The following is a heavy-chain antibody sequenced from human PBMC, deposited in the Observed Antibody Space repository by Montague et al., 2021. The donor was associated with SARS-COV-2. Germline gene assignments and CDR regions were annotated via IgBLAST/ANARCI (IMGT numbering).Heavy chain of an antibody. D-gene: IGHD4-17*01. CDR3: ARHRNYGDHSLDNWFHP. V-gene: IGHV4-39*01. CDR2: IDNSGTT. Sequence: SETLSLTCTVSGXSTSCPNCYWGWIRQAPGKGLDWIGTIDNSGTTYYNPSLKSRLTISIDTSKNQFSLKLTSVTAADTAVYYCARHRNYGDHSLDNWFHPWGQGTLVTVSS. J-gene: IGHJ5*02. CDR1: GXSTSCPNCY.